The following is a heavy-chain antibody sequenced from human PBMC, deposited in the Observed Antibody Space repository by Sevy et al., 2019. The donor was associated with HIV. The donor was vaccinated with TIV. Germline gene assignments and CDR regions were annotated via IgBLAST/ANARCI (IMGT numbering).Heavy chain of an antibody. V-gene: IGHV3-7*01. Sequence: GGSLRLSCAASGFTLTSYTMNWVRQAPGKGLEWVANIKYDGSEIYYVDSVRGRFTISKDNARNLVYLQMNSLRAEDTALYYCVRAIVIEGSFWGQGTLVTISS. CDR1: GFTLTSYT. D-gene: IGHD2-2*01. CDR3: VRAIVIEGSF. J-gene: IGHJ4*02. CDR2: IKYDGSEI.